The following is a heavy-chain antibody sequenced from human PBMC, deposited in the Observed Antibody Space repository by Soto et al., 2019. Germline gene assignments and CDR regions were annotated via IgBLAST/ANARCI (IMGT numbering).Heavy chain of an antibody. CDR3: AREVVVSRGASYFGY. V-gene: IGHV3-7*04. J-gene: IGHJ4*02. CDR2: IRQDGSEI. Sequence: GGSLRLSCAASGFTFSNAWMNWVRQAPGKGLEWVANIRQDGSEINYVDSVKGRFTISRDNTKNSLYLQMNSLRAEDTAIYYCAREVVVSRGASYFGYWGPGTLVTVSS. CDR1: GFTFSNAW. D-gene: IGHD2-2*01.